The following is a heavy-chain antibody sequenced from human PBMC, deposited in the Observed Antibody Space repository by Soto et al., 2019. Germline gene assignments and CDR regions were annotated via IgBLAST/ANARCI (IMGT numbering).Heavy chain of an antibody. J-gene: IGHJ6*02. D-gene: IGHD3-10*01. Sequence: QAQLVQSGAEVKKPGSSVKVSCKASGGTFSSYAISWVRQAPGQGLEWMGGIIPIFGTANYAQKFQGRVTITADESTSTAYMELSSLRSEDTAVYYCARENYYGSGSRAMGYYYGIDVWGQGTTVTVSS. CDR1: GGTFSSYA. CDR3: ARENYYGSGSRAMGYYYGIDV. CDR2: IIPIFGTA. V-gene: IGHV1-69*01.